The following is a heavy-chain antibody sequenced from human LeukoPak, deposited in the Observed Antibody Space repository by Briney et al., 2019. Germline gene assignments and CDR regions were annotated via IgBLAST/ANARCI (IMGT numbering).Heavy chain of an antibody. V-gene: IGHV1-3*03. Sequence: ASVKVSCKASGYTFTSYTIHWVRQARGQSLDWMGWISVGNGDSKCSQEFQGRVTLTRDTSATTAYLEVSSLRPEDMAVYYCARERGIRDAFDFWGQGTMVTVSS. D-gene: IGHD1-14*01. J-gene: IGHJ3*01. CDR1: GYTFTSYT. CDR2: ISVGNGDS. CDR3: ARERGIRDAFDF.